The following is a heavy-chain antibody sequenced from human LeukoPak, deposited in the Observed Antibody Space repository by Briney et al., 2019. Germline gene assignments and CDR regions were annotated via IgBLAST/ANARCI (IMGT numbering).Heavy chain of an antibody. Sequence: GASVKVSCKASGGTFSSYAISWVRQAPGQGLEWMGGIIPIFGIANYAQKFQGRVTITADESTSTAYMELSSLRSEDTAVYYCAILWFGESTYYYMDVWGKGTTVTISS. V-gene: IGHV1-69*01. CDR1: GGTFSSYA. D-gene: IGHD3-10*01. J-gene: IGHJ6*03. CDR2: IIPIFGIA. CDR3: AILWFGESTYYYMDV.